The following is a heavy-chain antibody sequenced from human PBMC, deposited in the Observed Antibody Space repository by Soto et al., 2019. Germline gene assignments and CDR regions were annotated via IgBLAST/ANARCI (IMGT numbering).Heavy chain of an antibody. CDR1: GFTFSTYN. J-gene: IGHJ6*02. Sequence: EVQLVESGGGLVKPGGSLRLSCVGSGFTFSTYNMNWVRQAPGKGLEWVSSISSSTKTYNADSVKGRFTISRDNAKNSLYLQMNSLRAEDAAVSYCARDLTPSRGDLGGMDVWGQGTTVTVSS. CDR2: ISSSTKT. D-gene: IGHD3-16*01. CDR3: ARDLTPSRGDLGGMDV. V-gene: IGHV3-21*01.